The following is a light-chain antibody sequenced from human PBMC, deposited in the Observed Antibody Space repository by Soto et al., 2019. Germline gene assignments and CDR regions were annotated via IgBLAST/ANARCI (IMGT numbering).Light chain of an antibody. Sequence: EIVMTQSPATLSVSPGERATLSCRASQSVFSSLAWYQQRPGQAPRLLIYGSATRATGIPARFSGSGSGTEFTLTISSLQSEDFAVYYCQQYNNWPPLTFGGETKVDIK. V-gene: IGKV3-15*01. J-gene: IGKJ4*01. CDR1: QSVFSS. CDR3: QQYNNWPPLT. CDR2: GSA.